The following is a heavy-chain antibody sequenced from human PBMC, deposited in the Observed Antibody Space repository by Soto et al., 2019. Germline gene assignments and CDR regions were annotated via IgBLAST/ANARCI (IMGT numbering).Heavy chain of an antibody. CDR3: ARRKGYGSGSYYREYYDRDL. D-gene: IGHD3-10*01. CDR1: GYTFTSYG. CDR2: ISAYNGNT. J-gene: IGHJ6*03. V-gene: IGHV1-18*01. Sequence: VASVKVSCKASGYTFTSYGISWVRQAPGQGLERMGWISAYNGNTNYAQKLQGRVTMTTDTSTSTAYTELRSLRSDDTAVDYCARRKGYGSGSYYREYYDRDLWGKGTTVTVT.